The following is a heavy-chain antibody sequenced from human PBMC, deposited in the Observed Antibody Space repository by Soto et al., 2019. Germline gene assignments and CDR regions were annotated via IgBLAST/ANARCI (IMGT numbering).Heavy chain of an antibody. Sequence: PSETLSLTCAVYGGSFSGYYWGWIRQPPGKGLEWIGEINHSGSTNYNPSLKSRVTISVDTSKNQFSLKLSSVTAADTAVYYCAREDQNWFDPWGQGTLVTVSS. CDR2: INHSGST. CDR3: AREDQNWFDP. V-gene: IGHV4-34*01. J-gene: IGHJ5*02. CDR1: GGSFSGYY.